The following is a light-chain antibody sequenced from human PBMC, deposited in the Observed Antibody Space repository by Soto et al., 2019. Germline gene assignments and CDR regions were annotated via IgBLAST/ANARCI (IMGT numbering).Light chain of an antibody. CDR3: QSYDSSLSGYV. CDR2: GNS. CDR1: SSNIGAGYD. J-gene: IGLJ1*01. Sequence: QAVVTQPPSVSGAPGQRVTISCTGSSSNIGAGYDVHWYQQLPGTAPKLLIYGNSNRPSGVPDRFSGSKSGTSASLAITGLTAEDEADYYCQSYDSSLSGYVFGTGTKVTVL. V-gene: IGLV1-40*01.